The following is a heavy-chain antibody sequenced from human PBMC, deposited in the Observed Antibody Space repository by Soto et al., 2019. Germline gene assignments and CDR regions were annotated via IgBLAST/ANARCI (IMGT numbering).Heavy chain of an antibody. CDR2: IYYSGST. Sequence: SETLSLTCTVSGGSISSGGYYWSWIRQHPGKGLEWIGYIYYSGSTYYNPSLKSRVTISVDTSKNQFSLKLSSVTAADTAVYYCARVLGNGADYYDSSGYYGPIHGGQGTLVTVSS. CDR1: GGSISSGGYY. CDR3: ARVLGNGADYYDSSGYYGPIH. V-gene: IGHV4-31*03. J-gene: IGHJ4*02. D-gene: IGHD3-22*01.